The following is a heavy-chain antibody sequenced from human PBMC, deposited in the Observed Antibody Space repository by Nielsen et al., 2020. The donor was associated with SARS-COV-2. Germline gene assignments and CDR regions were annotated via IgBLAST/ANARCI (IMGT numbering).Heavy chain of an antibody. CDR2: IYYSGST. D-gene: IGHD3-3*01. J-gene: IGHJ6*02. V-gene: IGHV4-59*01. CDR1: GGSFSGYY. CDR3: ARTYYDFWSGYSYYYYGMDV. Sequence: SETLSLTCAVYGGSFSGYYWSWIRQPPGKGLEWIGYIYYSGSTNYNPSLKSRVTISVDTSKNQFSLKLSSVTAADTAVYYCARTYYDFWSGYSYYYYGMDVRGQGTTVTVSS.